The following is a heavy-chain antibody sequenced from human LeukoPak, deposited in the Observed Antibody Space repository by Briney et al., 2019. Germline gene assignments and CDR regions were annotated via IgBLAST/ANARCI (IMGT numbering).Heavy chain of an antibody. J-gene: IGHJ4*02. Sequence: GASVKVSCKASGYTFTSYYIHWVRQAPGQGLEWMGIINPSGGSTSYAQKFQGRVSMTRDRSTSTVYMELSSLISEDTAFYYCARGDPSDYWGQGTLVTVSS. CDR1: GYTFTSYY. V-gene: IGHV1-46*01. CDR2: INPSGGST. CDR3: ARGDPSDY.